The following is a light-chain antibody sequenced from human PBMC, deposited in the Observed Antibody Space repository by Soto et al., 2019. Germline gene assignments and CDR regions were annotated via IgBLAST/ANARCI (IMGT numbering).Light chain of an antibody. V-gene: IGKV1-5*03. J-gene: IGKJ1*01. CDR1: QSISNW. CDR2: KAS. CDR3: QHYDSYPWT. Sequence: DIQMTQSPSSVSASVGDRVTITCRASQSISNWLAWYQQKPGKAPKLLIYKASSLESGVPSRFSGSGSGTEFTLTISSLQPDDFATYYCQHYDSYPWTFGQGTKVEIK.